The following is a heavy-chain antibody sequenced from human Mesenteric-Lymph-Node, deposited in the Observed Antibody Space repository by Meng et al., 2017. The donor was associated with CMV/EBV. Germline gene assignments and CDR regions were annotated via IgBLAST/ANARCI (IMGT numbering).Heavy chain of an antibody. CDR1: GYTFTGYY. V-gene: IGHV1-2*02. D-gene: IGHD6-13*01. Sequence: ASVKVSCKASGYTFTGYYMHWVRQAPGQGLEWMGWINPNSGGTNYAQKFQGRVTMTRDTSISTAYMELSRLRSDDTAVYYCARDRIAAAGTPQYYYYGMDVWGQGTTVTVS. J-gene: IGHJ6*02. CDR3: ARDRIAAAGTPQYYYYGMDV. CDR2: INPNSGGT.